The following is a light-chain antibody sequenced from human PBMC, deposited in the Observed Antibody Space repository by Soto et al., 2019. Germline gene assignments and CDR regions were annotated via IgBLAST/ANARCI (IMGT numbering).Light chain of an antibody. Sequence: QSVLTQPPSASRSPGQSVTISCTGTSSDVGGYNYVSWYQQHPGKAPKLMIYEVSKRPSGVPDRFSGSKSGNTASLTVSGLQAEDEADYYCSSYAGSNNVVFGGGTQLTVL. V-gene: IGLV2-8*02. CDR3: SSYAGSNNVV. CDR1: SSDVGGYNY. J-gene: IGLJ2*01. CDR2: EVS.